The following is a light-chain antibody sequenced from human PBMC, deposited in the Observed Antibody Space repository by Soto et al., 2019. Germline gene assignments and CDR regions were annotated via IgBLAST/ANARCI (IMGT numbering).Light chain of an antibody. V-gene: IGKV1-33*01. CDR2: DAS. CDR1: QDISTY. Sequence: DIVMTQSPDSLSASAGDRVTLTCQASQDISTYLNWYQQKPGKAPKLLIYDASNLETGVPSRFSGSGSGTDFTFTISSLLPEDIATYYCQQYDNLPLTFGGGTKVDIK. J-gene: IGKJ4*01. CDR3: QQYDNLPLT.